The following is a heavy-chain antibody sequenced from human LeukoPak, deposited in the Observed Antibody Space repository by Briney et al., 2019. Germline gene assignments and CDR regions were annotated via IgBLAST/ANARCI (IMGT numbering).Heavy chain of an antibody. Sequence: GGSLRLSCVASGFTFSRDAMSWVRQAPGKGLGGVSVISGSGVSTDYADSVKGRFAISRDNSKNTLYLQMNSLRAEDTAVYYCAKEKGRTYSIDYWGQGTLVTVSS. J-gene: IGHJ4*02. V-gene: IGHV3-23*01. CDR1: GFTFSRDA. D-gene: IGHD2-15*01. CDR3: AKEKGRTYSIDY. CDR2: ISGSGVST.